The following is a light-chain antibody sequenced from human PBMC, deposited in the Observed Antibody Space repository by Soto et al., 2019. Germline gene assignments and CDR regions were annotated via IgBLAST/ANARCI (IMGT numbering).Light chain of an antibody. CDR2: AVS. J-gene: IGKJ5*01. Sequence: IQITQSPSVVSASVGDRVTITCRSSHDIGSWLAWYQQKPGKAPHPLIYAVSSLQSGVPSRFSGSGSGTVFTLTITSLQPEDFATYFCQQAKSFPITFGQGTRLEIK. CDR1: HDIGSW. CDR3: QQAKSFPIT. V-gene: IGKV1-12*01.